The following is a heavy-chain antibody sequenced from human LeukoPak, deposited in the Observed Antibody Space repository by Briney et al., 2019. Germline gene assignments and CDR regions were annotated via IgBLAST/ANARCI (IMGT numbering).Heavy chain of an antibody. CDR2: IYYSGTT. CDR1: GGSISSSSYY. Sequence: PSETLSLTCTVSGGSISSSSYYWGWIRQPPGKGLEWIGNIYYSGTTHYNLSLKSRVTISIDTSKNQFSLKLSSVTAADTAVYYCVRRRGITPNWFDPWGQGTLVTVSS. J-gene: IGHJ5*02. D-gene: IGHD3-10*01. V-gene: IGHV4-39*01. CDR3: VRRRGITPNWFDP.